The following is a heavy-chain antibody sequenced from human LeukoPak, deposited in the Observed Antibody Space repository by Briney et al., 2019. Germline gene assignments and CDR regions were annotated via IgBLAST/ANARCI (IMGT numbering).Heavy chain of an antibody. J-gene: IGHJ4*02. CDR2: INPNSGGT. Sequence: GASVKVSCKASGYTFTGYYMHWVRQAPGQGLEWMGWINPNSGGTNYAQKFQGRVTMTRDTSISTAYMELSRLRSDDTAMYYCARDRFDVDTAMVIIGYWGQGTLVTVSS. CDR3: ARDRFDVDTAMVIIGY. D-gene: IGHD5-18*01. CDR1: GYTFTGYY. V-gene: IGHV1-2*02.